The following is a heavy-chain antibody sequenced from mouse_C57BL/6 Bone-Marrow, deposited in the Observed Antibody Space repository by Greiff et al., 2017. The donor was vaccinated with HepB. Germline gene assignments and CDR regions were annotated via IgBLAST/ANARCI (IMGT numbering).Heavy chain of an antibody. J-gene: IGHJ4*01. CDR1: GYTFTSYG. CDR3: ARWDYGYYAMDY. Sequence: QVQLKQSGAELARPGASVKLSCKASGYTFTSYGISWVKQRTGQGLEWIGEIYPRSGNTYYNEKFKGKATLTADKSSSTAYMELRSLTSEDSAVYFCARWDYGYYAMDYWGQGTSVTVSS. V-gene: IGHV1-81*01. CDR2: IYPRSGNT. D-gene: IGHD1-1*01.